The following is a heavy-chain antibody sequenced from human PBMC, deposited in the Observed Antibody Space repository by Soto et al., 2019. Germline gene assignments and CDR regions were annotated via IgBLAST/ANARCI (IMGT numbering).Heavy chain of an antibody. V-gene: IGHV1-69*01. CDR2: IIPIFGTI. J-gene: IGHJ4*02. Sequence: QVQLVQSGAEVKKPGSSVKVSCKASGGTFNSYAFSWVRQAPGQGIEWMGEIIPIFGTINYAQKFQGRVTITADESTSTAYMELSSLTSEDTAVYYCARVPRRYCSRIGCYGSYFDYWGQGTRVTVSS. CDR3: ARVPRRYCSRIGCYGSYFDY. CDR1: GGTFNSYA. D-gene: IGHD2-2*01.